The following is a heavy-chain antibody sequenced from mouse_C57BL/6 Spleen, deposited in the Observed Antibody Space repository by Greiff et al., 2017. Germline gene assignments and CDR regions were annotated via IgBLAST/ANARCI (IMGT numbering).Heavy chain of an antibody. V-gene: IGHV5-9*01. J-gene: IGHJ4*01. CDR2: ISGGGGNT. Sequence: EVQLVESGGGLVKPGGSLKLSCAASGFTFSSYTMSWVRQTPETRLEWVATISGGGGNTYYPDSVKGRFTISRDNAKNTLYLQMSSLRSEDTALYYCARRYYYGSREVFYAMDYWGQGTSVTVSS. D-gene: IGHD1-1*01. CDR1: GFTFSSYT. CDR3: ARRYYYGSREVFYAMDY.